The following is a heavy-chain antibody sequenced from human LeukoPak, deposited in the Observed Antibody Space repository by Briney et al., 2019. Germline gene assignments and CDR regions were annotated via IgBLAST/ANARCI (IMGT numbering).Heavy chain of an antibody. CDR1: GGSINTYY. D-gene: IGHD6-6*01. J-gene: IGHJ4*02. Sequence: PSETLSLTCTVSGGSINTYYWNWIRQPAGKGLEWIGRIYTNGSTNYNPSLKSRVSISIDRSKNQFSLRLSSVTAADTAVYYCARGNSSSSCDYWGQGTLVTVSS. CDR2: IYTNGST. V-gene: IGHV4-4*07. CDR3: ARGNSSSSCDY.